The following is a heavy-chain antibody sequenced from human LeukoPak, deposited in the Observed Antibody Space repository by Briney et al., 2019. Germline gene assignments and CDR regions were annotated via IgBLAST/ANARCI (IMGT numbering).Heavy chain of an antibody. CDR2: ISSSGSYI. J-gene: IGHJ4*02. Sequence: GGSLRLSCVASGFRFNSDGMHWVRQAPGKGLEWVSFISSSGSYIYYADSLKGRFTISRDNAKNSLYLQMNSLRAEDTAVYYCARDRGEGNYFDYWGQGTLVTVSS. CDR1: GFRFNSDG. CDR3: ARDRGEGNYFDY. D-gene: IGHD3-10*01. V-gene: IGHV3-21*01.